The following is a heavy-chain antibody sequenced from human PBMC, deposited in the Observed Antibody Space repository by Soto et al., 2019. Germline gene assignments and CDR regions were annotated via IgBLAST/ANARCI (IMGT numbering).Heavy chain of an antibody. CDR2: TYYRSKWYN. J-gene: IGHJ6*02. CDR3: ERERCSWGKYYYGMDV. Sequence: SKTLSLTCAISGDSFSSNSAAWNWIRQSPSRGLEWLGRTYYRSKWYNDYAVSVKSRITINPDTSKNQFSLQLNSVTPEDTAVYYCERERCSWGKYYYGMDVWGQGHTVTVSS. V-gene: IGHV6-1*01. D-gene: IGHD6-13*01. CDR1: GDSFSSNSAA.